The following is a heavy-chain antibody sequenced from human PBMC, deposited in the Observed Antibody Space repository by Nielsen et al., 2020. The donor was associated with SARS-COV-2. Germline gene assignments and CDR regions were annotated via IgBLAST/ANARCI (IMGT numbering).Heavy chain of an antibody. V-gene: IGHV7-4-1*02. CDR2: INTNTGNP. CDR1: GGTFSSYA. J-gene: IGHJ4*02. Sequence: ASVKVSCKASGGTFSSYAISWVRQAPGQGLEWMGWINTNTGNPTYAQGFTGRFVFSLDTSVSTAYLQISSLKAEDTAVYYCARRITMVRGVIIFDYWGQGTLVTVSS. CDR3: ARRITMVRGVIIFDY. D-gene: IGHD3-10*01.